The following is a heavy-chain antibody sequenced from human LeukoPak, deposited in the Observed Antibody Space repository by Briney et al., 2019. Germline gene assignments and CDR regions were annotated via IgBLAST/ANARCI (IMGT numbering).Heavy chain of an antibody. V-gene: IGHV1-2*02. CDR3: ARFSYYYDSSGYAGAFNWFDP. D-gene: IGHD3-22*01. CDR1: GYTFTGYY. Sequence: GASVKVSCKASGYTFTGYYMHWVRQAPGQGLEWMGWINPNSGGTNYAQKFQGRVTMTRDTSISTAYMELSRLRSDDTAVYYCARFSYYYDSSGYAGAFNWFDPWGQGTLVTVSS. CDR2: INPNSGGT. J-gene: IGHJ5*02.